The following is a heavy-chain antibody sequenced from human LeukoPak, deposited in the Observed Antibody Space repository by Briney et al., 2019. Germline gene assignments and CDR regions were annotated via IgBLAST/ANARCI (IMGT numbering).Heavy chain of an antibody. V-gene: IGHV4-34*01. J-gene: IGHJ6*02. D-gene: IGHD3-3*01. CDR1: GGSFSGYY. CDR2: INHSGST. CDR3: ARVSTIFGVVIRFYYGMDV. Sequence: SETLPLTCAVYGGSFSGYYWSWIRQPPGKGLEWIGEINHSGSTNYNPSLKSRVTISVDTSKNQFSLKLSSVTAADTAVYYCARVSTIFGVVIRFYYGMDVWGQGTTVTVSS.